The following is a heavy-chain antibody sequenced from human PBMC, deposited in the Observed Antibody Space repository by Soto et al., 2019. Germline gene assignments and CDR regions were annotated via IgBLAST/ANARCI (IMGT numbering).Heavy chain of an antibody. CDR1: GFTISSAW. D-gene: IGHD3-10*01. CDR2: IKSKGGGGTT. J-gene: IGHJ4*02. CDR3: AGDLPPYGSGEFDF. Sequence: DVQLVESGGGLVEPGGSLRLSCAVSGFTISSAWMSWVRQTPGKGLEWVGRIKSKGGGGTTDYAAPVKGRFIVSRDNSKDTLYLQMNSLKTEDTGVYYCAGDLPPYGSGEFDFWGQGTLVTVSS. V-gene: IGHV3-15*01.